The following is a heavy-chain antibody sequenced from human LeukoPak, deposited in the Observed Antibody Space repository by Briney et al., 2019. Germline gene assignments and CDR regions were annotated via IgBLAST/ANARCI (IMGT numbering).Heavy chain of an antibody. D-gene: IGHD6-19*01. CDR3: ARESESSGWYDY. CDR1: GFMFHDYA. J-gene: IGHJ4*02. Sequence: AGGSLGLPCAAPGFMFHDYAIHWVRQAPGKGLEWVSLISGDGGSTFYADSVKGRFTISRDNSKNSLYLQMNSLRSDDTALYYCARESESSGWYDYWGQGTLVTVSS. CDR2: ISGDGGST. V-gene: IGHV3-43*02.